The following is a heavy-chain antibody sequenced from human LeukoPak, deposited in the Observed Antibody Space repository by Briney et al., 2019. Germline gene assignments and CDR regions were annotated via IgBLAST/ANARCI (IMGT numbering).Heavy chain of an antibody. V-gene: IGHV4-38-2*02. D-gene: IGHD4-17*01. Sequence: SETLSLTCTVSGYSISSGYYWGWIRQPPGKGLEWIGSIYHSGSTYYNPSLKSRVTISVDTSKNQFSLKLSSVTAADTAVYYCARLGYGDSTRVGYYWGQGTLVTVSS. CDR3: ARLGYGDSTRVGYY. CDR1: GYSISSGYY. J-gene: IGHJ4*02. CDR2: IYHSGST.